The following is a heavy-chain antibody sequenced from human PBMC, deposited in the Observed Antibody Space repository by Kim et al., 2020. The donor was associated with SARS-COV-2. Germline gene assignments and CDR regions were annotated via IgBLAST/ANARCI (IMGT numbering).Heavy chain of an antibody. V-gene: IGHV3-11*01. J-gene: IGHJ3*01. D-gene: IGHD7-27*01. CDR2: I. Sequence: IYYAASVKGRFTISRDNPKNSLYLQANSLRVEDTAVYYCAREAWGFDAFDVWGQGTVVTVSS. CDR3: AREAWGFDAFDV.